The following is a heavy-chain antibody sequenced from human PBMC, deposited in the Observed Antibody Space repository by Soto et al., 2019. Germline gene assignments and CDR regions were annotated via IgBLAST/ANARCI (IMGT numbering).Heavy chain of an antibody. D-gene: IGHD3-10*01. J-gene: IGHJ4*02. CDR3: WCYYGSGSYYHLDF. CDR1: GGTFSSYT. CDR2: IIPILGIA. V-gene: IGHV1-69*02. Sequence: QVQLVQSGAEVKKPGSSVKVSCKASGGTFSSYTISWVRQAPGQGLEWMGRIIPILGIANYAQKFQGRVTITADKSTCTAYMELSSLRSEDTAVYYGWCYYGSGSYYHLDFWGQGTLVTVSS.